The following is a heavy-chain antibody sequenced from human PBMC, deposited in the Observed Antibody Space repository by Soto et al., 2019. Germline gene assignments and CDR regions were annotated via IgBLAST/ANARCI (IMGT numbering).Heavy chain of an antibody. Sequence: EVQLLESGGGSVQPGGSLRLSCAASGFTFSSYAMSWVRQAPGKGLEWVSAISGSGGSTYYADSVKGRFTISRDNSKNTLYLQMNSLRAEDTAVYYCAKTGSGFGRLDYWGQGTLVTVSS. CDR3: AKTGSGFGRLDY. D-gene: IGHD1-26*01. CDR1: GFTFSSYA. CDR2: ISGSGGST. V-gene: IGHV3-23*01. J-gene: IGHJ4*02.